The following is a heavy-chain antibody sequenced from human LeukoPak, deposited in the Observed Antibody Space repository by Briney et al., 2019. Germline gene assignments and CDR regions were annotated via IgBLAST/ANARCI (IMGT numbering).Heavy chain of an antibody. CDR2: IIPILGIA. D-gene: IGHD3-10*01. V-gene: IGHV1-69*04. J-gene: IGHJ6*02. CDR1: GGTFSSYA. CDR3: ARDLVSGYYGSVYGMDV. Sequence: SVKVSCKASGGTFSSYAISWVRQAPGQGLEWMGRIIPILGIANNAQKFQGRVTITADKSTSTAYMELSSLRSEDTAVYYCARDLVSGYYGSVYGMDVWGQGTTVTVSS.